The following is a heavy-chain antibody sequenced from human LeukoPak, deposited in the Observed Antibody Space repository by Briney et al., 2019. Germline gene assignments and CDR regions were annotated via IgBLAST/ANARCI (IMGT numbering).Heavy chain of an antibody. CDR3: AKGPPRPYSSGWYGFDY. CDR2: ISGSGGST. Sequence: PGGSLRLSCAASGVTLSSFAMSWARQAPGKGLEWVSAISGSGGSTYYADSVKGRFTISRDNSKNTLYLQMNSLRAEDTAVYYCAKGPPRPYSSGWYGFDYWGQGTLVTVSS. D-gene: IGHD6-19*01. CDR1: GVTLSSFA. J-gene: IGHJ4*02. V-gene: IGHV3-23*01.